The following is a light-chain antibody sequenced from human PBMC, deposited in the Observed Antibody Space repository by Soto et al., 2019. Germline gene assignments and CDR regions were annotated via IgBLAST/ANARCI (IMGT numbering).Light chain of an antibody. J-gene: IGLJ1*01. CDR1: SSDVGNYNL. V-gene: IGLV2-23*02. CDR3: YSYAGGDTYYV. Sequence: QSVLTQPASVSGSPGQSITISCTGTSSDVGNYNLVSWYQQHPGKAPKLMIYEVSKRPSGVSSRFSGSKSGNTASLTISGPQAEDEADYYCYSYAGGDTYYVFGTGTKVTVL. CDR2: EVS.